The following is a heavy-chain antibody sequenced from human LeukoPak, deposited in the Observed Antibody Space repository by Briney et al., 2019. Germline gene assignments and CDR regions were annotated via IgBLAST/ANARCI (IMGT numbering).Heavy chain of an antibody. Sequence: ASVKVSCKASGYTFTSYAIHWVRQAPGQRPEWMGWINAGNGNTQYSQKFQGRVTITRDTSATTAYMELSSLRSEDTAVYYCAKAGALPAANSNFDYWGQGTLVTVSS. CDR3: AKAGALPAANSNFDY. CDR1: GYTFTSYA. D-gene: IGHD2-2*01. CDR2: INAGNGNT. V-gene: IGHV1-3*01. J-gene: IGHJ4*02.